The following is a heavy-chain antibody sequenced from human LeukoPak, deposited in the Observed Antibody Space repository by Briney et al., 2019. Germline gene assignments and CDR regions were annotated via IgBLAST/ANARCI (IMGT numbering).Heavy chain of an antibody. CDR1: GFTFSSYA. D-gene: IGHD3-10*01. J-gene: IGHJ4*02. CDR2: VSAHGLDK. V-gene: IGHV3-30*04. CDR3: ARAFTPGIRKALWIGDSL. Sequence: GGSLRLSCAASGFTFSSYAMHWVRQAPGKGLEWLAVVSAHGLDKFYASSVRGRFTISKDTSKNALSLQMNSLRSDDSGVYYCARAFTPGIRKALWIGDSLWDQGTLVTVSS.